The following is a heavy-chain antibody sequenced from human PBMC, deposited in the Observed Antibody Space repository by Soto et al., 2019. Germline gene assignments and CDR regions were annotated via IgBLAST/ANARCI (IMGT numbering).Heavy chain of an antibody. CDR1: GGSISSGGYY. D-gene: IGHD6-13*01. V-gene: IGHV4-31*03. J-gene: IGHJ4*02. CDR2: IYYSGST. Sequence: SETLSLTCTVSGGSISSGGYYWSWIRQHPGKGLEWIGYIYYSGSTYYNPSLKSRVTISVDTSKNQFSLKLSSVTAADTAVYYCVSRGRGSSWYWDYWGQGTLVTVSS. CDR3: VSRGRGSSWYWDY.